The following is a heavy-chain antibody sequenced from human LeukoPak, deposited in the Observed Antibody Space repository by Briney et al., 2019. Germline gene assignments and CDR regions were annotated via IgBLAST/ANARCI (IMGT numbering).Heavy chain of an antibody. D-gene: IGHD4-23*01. CDR1: GFSVSSKY. Sequence: GGSLRLSCAISGFSVSSKYMSWVRQPPGKGPEWVSVIYNDGSTYYADSVKGRFTISRDNSKNTLLLQMNSLRAEDTAVYYCARSGGVITVAPFDCWGQGSLVTVS. CDR3: ARSGGVITVAPFDC. J-gene: IGHJ4*02. V-gene: IGHV3-53*01. CDR2: IYNDGST.